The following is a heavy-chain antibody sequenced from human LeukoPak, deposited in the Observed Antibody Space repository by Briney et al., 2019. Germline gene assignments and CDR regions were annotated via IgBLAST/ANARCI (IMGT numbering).Heavy chain of an antibody. D-gene: IGHD6-13*01. CDR1: GFTFSSYW. V-gene: IGHV3-74*01. Sequence: GGSLRLSCAASGFTFSSYWMHWVRQAPGKGLVWVSRINTDGSSTSYADSVKGRFTISRDNAKNTLYLQMNSLRAEDTAVYYCARDIRQQYYAFDIWGQGTMVTVSS. J-gene: IGHJ3*02. CDR3: ARDIRQQYYAFDI. CDR2: INTDGSST.